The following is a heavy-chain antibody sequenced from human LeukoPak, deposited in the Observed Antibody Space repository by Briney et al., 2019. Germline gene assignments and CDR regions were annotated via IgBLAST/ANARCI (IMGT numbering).Heavy chain of an antibody. CDR1: GYSFTSYW. CDR3: ASPIVPFDY. V-gene: IGHV5-10-1*01. CDR2: IDPSDSYT. D-gene: IGHD2-15*01. J-gene: IGHJ4*02. Sequence: PGGSLRLSCKGSGYSFTSYWINWVRQMPEKGLEWMGRIDPSDSYTNYSPSFQGHVTISADKSISTAYLQWSSLKASDTAIYYCASPIVPFDYWGQGTLVTVSS.